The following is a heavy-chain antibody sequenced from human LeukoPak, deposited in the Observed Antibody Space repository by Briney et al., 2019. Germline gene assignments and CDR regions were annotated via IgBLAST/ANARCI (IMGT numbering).Heavy chain of an antibody. CDR3: ARGVEMSTKVGTFDV. V-gene: IGHV3-23*01. D-gene: IGHD5-24*01. Sequence: GGSLRLSCAASGFTFSSYAMSWVRQAPGKGLEWVSAISGSGGSTYYADSVKGRFTISRDISKNTVFLQMNSLRAEDTAVYYCARGVEMSTKVGTFDVWGQGTMVTVSS. J-gene: IGHJ3*01. CDR2: ISGSGGST. CDR1: GFTFSSYA.